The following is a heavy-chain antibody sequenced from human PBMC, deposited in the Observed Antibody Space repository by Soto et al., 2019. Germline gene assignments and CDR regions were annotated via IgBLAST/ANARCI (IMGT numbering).Heavy chain of an antibody. Sequence: PSETLSLTCPVSGGSISSGGYYWSWIRQHPGKGLEWIGYIYYGGSTYYNPSVKSRATISGDTSKSQFSLKLSSVTAADTAVYYCARGEYYYENSGQNAYDYWGQGILVTVSS. CDR2: IYYGGST. CDR1: GGSISSGGYY. V-gene: IGHV4-31*03. CDR3: ARGEYYYENSGQNAYDY. J-gene: IGHJ4*01. D-gene: IGHD3-22*01.